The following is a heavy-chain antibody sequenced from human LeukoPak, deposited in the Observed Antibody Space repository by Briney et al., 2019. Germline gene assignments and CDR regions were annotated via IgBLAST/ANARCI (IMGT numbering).Heavy chain of an antibody. CDR3: ARGSYDYVWGSYRRNWFDP. D-gene: IGHD3-16*02. J-gene: IGHJ5*02. V-gene: IGHV3-23*01. CDR1: GFTFSSYA. CDR2: ISGSGGST. Sequence: GGSLRLSCAASGFTFSSYAMSWVRQAPGKGLEWVSAISGSGGSTYYADSVKGRFTISRDNAKNSLYLQMNSLRAEDTAVYYCARGSYDYVWGSYRRNWFDPWGQGTLVTVSS.